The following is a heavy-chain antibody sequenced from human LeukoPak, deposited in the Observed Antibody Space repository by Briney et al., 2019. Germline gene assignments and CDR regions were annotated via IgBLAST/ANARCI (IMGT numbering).Heavy chain of an antibody. CDR1: GHTFTSFG. CDR2: ISAYNGNT. J-gene: IGHJ3*02. D-gene: IGHD3-10*01. CDR3: ARGQYVLLWFGDDMGAFDI. Sequence: ASVKVSCKASGHTFTSFGISWVRQAPGQGLEWMGWISAYNGNTKYAQKLQGRVTMTTDTSTSTAYMELRSLRSDDTAVYYCARGQYVLLWFGDDMGAFDIWGQGTMVTVSS. V-gene: IGHV1-18*01.